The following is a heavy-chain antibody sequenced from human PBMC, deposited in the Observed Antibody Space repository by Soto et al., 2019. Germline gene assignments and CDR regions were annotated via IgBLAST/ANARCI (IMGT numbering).Heavy chain of an antibody. CDR2: ISGSGGST. CDR3: AKDVTMIVVAHFDY. CDR1: GFTFSSYA. J-gene: IGHJ4*02. V-gene: IGHV3-23*01. Sequence: GGSLRLSCAASGFTFSSYAMSWVRQAPGKGLEWVSAISGSGGSTYYADSAKGRFTISRDNSKNTLYLQMNSLRAEDTAVYYCAKDVTMIVVAHFDYWGQGILVTVSS. D-gene: IGHD3-22*01.